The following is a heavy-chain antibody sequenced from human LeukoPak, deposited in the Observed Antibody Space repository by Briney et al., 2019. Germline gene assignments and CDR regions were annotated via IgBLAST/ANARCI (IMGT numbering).Heavy chain of an antibody. D-gene: IGHD6-19*01. V-gene: IGHV4-4*09. Sequence: PSETLSLTCTVSLDSTTSNFWSWVRQPPGKGLEWIGEIHRSGSPNYNPSLQSRVTISIDTSKNQFSLKLSSVTAADTAVYYCARGFIAVAGTEPLYYFDYWGQGTLVTVSS. J-gene: IGHJ4*02. CDR1: LDSTTSNF. CDR3: ARGFIAVAGTEPLYYFDY. CDR2: IHRSGSP.